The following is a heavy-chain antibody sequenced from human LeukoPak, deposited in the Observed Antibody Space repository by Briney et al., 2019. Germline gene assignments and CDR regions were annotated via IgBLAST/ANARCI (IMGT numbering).Heavy chain of an antibody. J-gene: IGHJ5*02. D-gene: IGHD3-10*01. CDR3: VRDGEGVAISVNYWFDP. CDR1: GFIFTGYD. Sequence: ASVKVSCKASGFIFTGYDINWVRQATGQGLEWMGWMNPINGNTGYAQKFQGRVTMTRDTSISTAYMELRSLRSDDTAVYYCVRDGEGVAISVNYWFDPWGQGTLVTVSS. CDR2: MNPINGNT. V-gene: IGHV1-8*01.